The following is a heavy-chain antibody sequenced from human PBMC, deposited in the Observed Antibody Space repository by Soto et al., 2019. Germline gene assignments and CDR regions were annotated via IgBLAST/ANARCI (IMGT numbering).Heavy chain of an antibody. CDR1: GGSISSYY. D-gene: IGHD2-21*02. J-gene: IGHJ5*02. CDR3: ARDLSTRVTLGWFDP. CDR2: IYYSGST. V-gene: IGHV4-59*01. Sequence: XXTLSLPFTVSGGSISSYYWRWIRQPPGKGLEWIGYIYYSGSTNYNPSLKSRVTISVDTSKNQFSLKLSSVTAADTAVYYCARDLSTRVTLGWFDPWGQGTLVTVSS.